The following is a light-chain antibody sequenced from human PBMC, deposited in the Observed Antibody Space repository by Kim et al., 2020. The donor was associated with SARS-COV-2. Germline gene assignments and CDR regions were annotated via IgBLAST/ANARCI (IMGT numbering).Light chain of an antibody. CDR1: SLRSYY. Sequence: SSELTQDPAVSVPLGKTVRMTCQGDSLRSYYASWYQQKPGQAPVLVIYGKNNRPSGIPDRFSGSSSGNTASLTITGAQAEDEADYYCNSRDSTGNHPWVFGART. CDR2: GKN. CDR3: NSRDSTGNHPWV. V-gene: IGLV3-19*01. J-gene: IGLJ3*02.